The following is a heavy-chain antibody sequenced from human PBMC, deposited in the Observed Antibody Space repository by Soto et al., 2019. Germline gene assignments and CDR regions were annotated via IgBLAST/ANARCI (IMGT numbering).Heavy chain of an antibody. CDR1: GYSFISYG. D-gene: IGHD3-10*01. J-gene: IGHJ4*02. CDR2: INAVNGDT. V-gene: IGHV1-3*01. Sequence: QIQLVQSGAEVKKPGASVNISCKASGYSFISYGMYWVRQAPGQRLEWMGWINAVNGDTKYSQRFQGRVTITRDTSASTVYMELRSLTGDDTAVYYCARDYMRGRDYWGQGTLVTVSS. CDR3: ARDYMRGRDY.